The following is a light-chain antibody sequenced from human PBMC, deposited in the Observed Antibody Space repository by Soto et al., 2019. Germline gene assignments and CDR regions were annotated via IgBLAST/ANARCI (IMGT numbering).Light chain of an antibody. J-gene: IGKJ1*01. CDR3: QQYNSYST. V-gene: IGKV3-15*01. CDR1: QSVSSN. Sequence: IVMTQSPATLSMSPGESATLSCRASQSVSSNLAWYQQKPGQAPRLLIYGASTRATGIPARFSGSGSGTEFTLTISSLQPDDFATYYCQQYNSYSTFGQGTKVDIK. CDR2: GAS.